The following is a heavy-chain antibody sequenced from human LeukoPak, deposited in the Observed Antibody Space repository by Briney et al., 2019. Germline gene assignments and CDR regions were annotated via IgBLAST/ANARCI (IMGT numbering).Heavy chain of an antibody. D-gene: IGHD3-3*01. CDR3: AAYDFLDY. J-gene: IGHJ4*02. CDR1: VYTFTIYD. V-gene: IGHV1-2*02. Sequence: GASVKVSCKASVYTFTIYDMHWVRQAPGQGLEWMGWINPNSGDTNYAQKFQGRVTMTRDTSISTAHMDLSRLRSDDTAVYYCAAYDFLDYWGQGTLVTVSS. CDR2: INPNSGDT.